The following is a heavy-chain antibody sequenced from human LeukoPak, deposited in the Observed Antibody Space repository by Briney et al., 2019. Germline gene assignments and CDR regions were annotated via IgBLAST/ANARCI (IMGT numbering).Heavy chain of an antibody. V-gene: IGHV1-69*05. J-gene: IGHJ6*03. CDR2: IIPIFGTA. CDR3: ARGEGSSAPFSYYYYYYMDV. Sequence: SVKVSCKASGGTFSSYAISWVRQAPGQGLEWMGGIIPIFGTANYAQKFQGRVTITTDESTSTAYMELSSLRSEDTAVYYCARGEGSSAPFSYYYYYYMDVWGKGTTVTVSS. CDR1: GGTFSSYA. D-gene: IGHD6-6*01.